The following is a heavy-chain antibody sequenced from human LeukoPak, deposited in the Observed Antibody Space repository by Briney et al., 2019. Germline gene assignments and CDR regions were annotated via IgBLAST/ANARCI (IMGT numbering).Heavy chain of an antibody. D-gene: IGHD1-1*01. J-gene: IGHJ4*02. V-gene: IGHV3-48*03. Sequence: GGSLRLSCAASGFTFSSYEMNWVRQAPGKGLEWVSYISSSGSTIYYADSVKGRFTISRDNSKKMLYLQMNSLRAEDTAVYYCAKNKGPYNQYFFDYWGQGTLVTVSS. CDR1: GFTFSSYE. CDR2: ISSSGSTI. CDR3: AKNKGPYNQYFFDY.